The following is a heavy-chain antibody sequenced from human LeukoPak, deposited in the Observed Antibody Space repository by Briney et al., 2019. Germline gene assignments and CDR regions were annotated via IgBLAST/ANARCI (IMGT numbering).Heavy chain of an antibody. CDR1: GFTFDDYG. CDR2: VDWSGGRT. Sequence: GGSLRLSCAASGFTFDDYGMTWVRQDPGRRLEWVSTVDWSGGRTSYADSVKGRFTISRDNAKNSLYLQMNSLRAEDTALYFCVRSRSYYFDYWGQGTLVTVSS. J-gene: IGHJ4*02. V-gene: IGHV3-20*04. D-gene: IGHD1-26*01. CDR3: VRSRSYYFDY.